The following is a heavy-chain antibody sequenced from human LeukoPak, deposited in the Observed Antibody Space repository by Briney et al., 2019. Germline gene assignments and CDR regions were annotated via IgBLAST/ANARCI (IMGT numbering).Heavy chain of an antibody. Sequence: GGSLRLSCAASGFTFSDYYMSWIRQAPGKGLEWISYISSSGDTKYYADSVEGRFTISRDNAKNSLYLQMNSLRAEDTAVYYCASGSSSWYYFDYWGQGTLVTVSS. V-gene: IGHV3-11*04. CDR1: GFTFSDYY. D-gene: IGHD6-13*01. CDR3: ASGSSSWYYFDY. J-gene: IGHJ4*02. CDR2: ISSSGDTK.